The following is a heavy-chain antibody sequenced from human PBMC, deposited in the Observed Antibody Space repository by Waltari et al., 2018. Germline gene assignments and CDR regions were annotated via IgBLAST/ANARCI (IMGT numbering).Heavy chain of an antibody. J-gene: IGHJ4*02. CDR3: ARGGAGPDY. CDR2: IYYSGST. D-gene: IGHD1-26*01. CDR1: GDSISSHY. V-gene: IGHV4-59*11. Sequence: QVQLQESGPGLVKPSETLSLTCSVSGDSISSHYWNWIRQPPGKGLEWIGYIYYSGSTNYNPSLKSRVNISLDTSKNQFSLKLSSVTAADTAVYYCARGGAGPDYWGQGTLVIVSS.